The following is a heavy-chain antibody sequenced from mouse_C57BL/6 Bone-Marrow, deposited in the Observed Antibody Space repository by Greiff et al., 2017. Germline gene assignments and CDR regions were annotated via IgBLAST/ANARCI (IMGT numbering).Heavy chain of an antibody. CDR1: GYTFTSYG. CDR3: ASRGLITTVVATDYYAMDY. CDR2: IYPRSGNT. Sequence: QVQLQQSGAELARPGASVKLSCKASGYTFTSYGISWVKQRTGQGLEWIGEIYPRSGNTYYNEKFKGKATLTADKSSSTAYMELRSLTSEDSAVYFCASRGLITTVVATDYYAMDYWGQGTSGTVSS. V-gene: IGHV1-81*01. D-gene: IGHD1-1*01. J-gene: IGHJ4*01.